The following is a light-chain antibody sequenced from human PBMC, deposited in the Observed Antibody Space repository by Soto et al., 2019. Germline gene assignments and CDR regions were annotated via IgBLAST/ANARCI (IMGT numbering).Light chain of an antibody. J-gene: IGKJ1*01. CDR2: GAS. V-gene: IGKV3-20*01. CDR3: QHYVSSPWT. CDR1: QSVSSNY. Sequence: EIVLTQSPGTLSLSPGERATLSCMASQSVSSNYLAWYQQKPGQAPRLLIYGASSRATGIPDRFSGSGSGTDFTLTISRLEPEDFAVYYCQHYVSSPWTFGQGTKVEIK.